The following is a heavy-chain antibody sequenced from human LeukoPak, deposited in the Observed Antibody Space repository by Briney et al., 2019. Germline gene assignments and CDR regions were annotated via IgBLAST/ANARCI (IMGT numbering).Heavy chain of an antibody. CDR3: AKDRPPRALWGPSDY. CDR2: ISSNGGST. Sequence: SGGSLRLSCAASGFTFSSYAMHWVRQAPGKGLEYVSAISSNGGSTYYANSVKGRFTISRDNSKNTLYLQMNSLRAEDTAVYYCAKDRPPRALWGPSDYWGQGTLVTVSS. V-gene: IGHV3-64*01. D-gene: IGHD3-10*01. J-gene: IGHJ4*02. CDR1: GFTFSSYA.